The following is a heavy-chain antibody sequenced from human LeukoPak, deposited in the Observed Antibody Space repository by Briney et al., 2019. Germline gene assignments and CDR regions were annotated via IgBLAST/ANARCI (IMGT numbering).Heavy chain of an antibody. D-gene: IGHD3-22*01. CDR3: AREYYYDSSGYYLAYYYYGMDV. CDR2: INHSGGT. CDR1: GGSFSGYY. V-gene: IGHV4-34*01. J-gene: IGHJ6*02. Sequence: SEALSLTCAVYGGSFSGYYWSWIRQPPGKGLEWIGEINHSGGTNYNPSLRSGVTISVDTSKNQFSLKLSSVTAADTSVYYCAREYYYDSSGYYLAYYYYGMDVWGQGTTVTVSS.